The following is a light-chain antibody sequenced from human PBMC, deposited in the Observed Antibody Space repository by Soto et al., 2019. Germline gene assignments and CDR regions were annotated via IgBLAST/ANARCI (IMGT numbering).Light chain of an antibody. V-gene: IGLV2-11*01. CDR3: CSFAGSFSYV. J-gene: IGLJ1*01. CDR1: SSDVGRYDY. CDR2: DVT. Sequence: QSALTQPRSVSGSPGQSVTISCTGTSSDVGRYDYVSWYQQHPDKAPKLIIYDVTERPAGVPDRFSGSKSGNTASLTISGLQAEDEADYSCCSFAGSFSYVFGGGTKVTVL.